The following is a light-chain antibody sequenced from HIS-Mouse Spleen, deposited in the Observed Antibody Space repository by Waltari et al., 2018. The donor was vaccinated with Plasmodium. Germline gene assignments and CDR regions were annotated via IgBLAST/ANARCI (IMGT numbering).Light chain of an antibody. Sequence: EIVMTQSQATLSVSPGERATLPSRASRSVSSNLAWYQQKPGQAPRLLIYGASTRATGIPARFSGSGSGTEFTLTISSLQSEDFAVYYCQQYNNWSFTFGPGTKVDIK. J-gene: IGKJ3*01. CDR2: GAS. V-gene: IGKV3-15*01. CDR1: RSVSSN. CDR3: QQYNNWSFT.